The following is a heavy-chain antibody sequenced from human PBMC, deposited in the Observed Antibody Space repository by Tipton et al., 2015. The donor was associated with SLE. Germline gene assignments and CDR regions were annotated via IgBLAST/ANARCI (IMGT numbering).Heavy chain of an antibody. CDR1: GASISRGGYS. D-gene: IGHD1-7*01. Sequence: TLSLTCAVSGASISRGGYSWAWIRQPPGKGLEWIGYIYQSGTTDYNPSLKSRVTISVDRSKNQFPLDLTSVTAADTAVYYCARGLTWNYPFDYWGQGALITVSS. J-gene: IGHJ4*02. CDR3: ARGLTWNYPFDY. CDR2: IYQSGTT. V-gene: IGHV4-30-2*01.